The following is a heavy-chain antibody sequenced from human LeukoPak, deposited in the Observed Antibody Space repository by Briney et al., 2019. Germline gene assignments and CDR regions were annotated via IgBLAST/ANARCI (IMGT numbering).Heavy chain of an antibody. V-gene: IGHV3-53*01. CDR2: LNSGGNT. CDR1: VHLVSSNH. Sequence: GGSLRLSCALSVHLVSSNHMICVRQAPGKGLEWVSILNSGGNTYYADSVTGRFTIHRDNLKNKLYPQMNSHRVEDTAVYYCEALTDYWGQGTLVTVSS. J-gene: IGHJ4*02. CDR3: EALTDY.